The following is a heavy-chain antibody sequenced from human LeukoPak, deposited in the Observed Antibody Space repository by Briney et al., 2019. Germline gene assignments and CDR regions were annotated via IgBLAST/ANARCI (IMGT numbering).Heavy chain of an antibody. CDR1: GYTFTSYD. CDR2: MNANSGDT. D-gene: IGHD3-10*01. CDR3: ARGGTYLPFGY. V-gene: IGHV1-8*01. Sequence: ASVKVSCKASGYTFTSYDINWVRQATGQGLEWMGWMNANSGDTGYAQNFQGRVTMTRNTSISTAYMELSSLRSGDTTIYYCARGGTYLPFGYWGQGTLVTVSS. J-gene: IGHJ4*02.